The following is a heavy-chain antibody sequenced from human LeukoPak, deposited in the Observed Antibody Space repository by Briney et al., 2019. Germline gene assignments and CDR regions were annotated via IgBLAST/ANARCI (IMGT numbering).Heavy chain of an antibody. Sequence: GESLKISCKGSGYSFTSYWIGWVRQMPVKGLEWMGIIYPGGSDTRYSPSFQGQVTIPADKSIRTAYLQWSSLKASDTAMYYCARYSGYDYPYMDVWGKGTTVTVSS. CDR3: ARYSGYDYPYMDV. D-gene: IGHD5-12*01. V-gene: IGHV5-51*01. CDR2: IYPGGSDT. J-gene: IGHJ6*03. CDR1: GYSFTSYW.